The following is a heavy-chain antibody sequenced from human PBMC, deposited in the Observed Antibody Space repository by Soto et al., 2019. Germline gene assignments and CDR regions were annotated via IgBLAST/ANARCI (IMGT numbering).Heavy chain of an antibody. CDR2: ISYDGSNK. V-gene: IGHV3-30*18. J-gene: IGHJ6*02. CDR1: GFTFSSYG. Sequence: GSLRLSCAASGFTFSSYGMHWVRQAPGKGLEWVAVISYDGSNKYYADSVKGRFTISRDNSKNTLYLQMNSLRAEDTAVYYCAKDYSSGWYRFGYYYGMDVWGQGTTVTVSS. CDR3: AKDYSSGWYRFGYYYGMDV. D-gene: IGHD6-19*01.